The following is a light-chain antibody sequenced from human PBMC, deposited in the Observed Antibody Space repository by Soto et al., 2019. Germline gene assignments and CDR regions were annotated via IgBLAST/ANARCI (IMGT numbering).Light chain of an antibody. J-gene: IGKJ1*01. V-gene: IGKV1-5*01. CDR2: DAS. Sequence: TQAPSTQTAAVGDRVTITCTTSQSVSSWLAWYQQKPGKAPKLLIYDASSLESGVPSRFSGSGSGTEFTLTISGLQPDDFSSYYRQKYNSCTFGQGTKVDIK. CDR3: QKYNSCT. CDR1: QSVSSW.